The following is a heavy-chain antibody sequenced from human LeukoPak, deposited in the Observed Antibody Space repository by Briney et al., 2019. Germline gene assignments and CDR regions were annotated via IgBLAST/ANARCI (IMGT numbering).Heavy chain of an antibody. CDR1: GGSFSDYY. D-gene: IGHD2-2*01. CDR3: ARHLAGGGRYCTSTSCSAVDF. V-gene: IGHV4-34*01. Sequence: SETLSLTCAVYGGSFSDYYWNWIRQPPGKGLEWIGEINHGGGTKYNPSLKSRATISVDTSKNQFSLKLSSVTAADTAVYYCARHLAGGGRYCTSTSCSAVDFWGQGTLVTVSS. CDR2: INHGGGT. J-gene: IGHJ4*02.